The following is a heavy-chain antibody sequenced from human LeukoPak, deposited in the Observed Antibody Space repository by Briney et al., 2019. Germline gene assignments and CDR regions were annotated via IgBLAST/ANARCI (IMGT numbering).Heavy chain of an antibody. V-gene: IGHV5-51*01. Sequence: GASLLISCTGAGSIFANYMICWVRPPPGKGQENMALIYPGYSDTRYNPSFRGQVTVSADKSISTAYLQWSSLKASDTAMYYCVRLSSGRALIYFEFWGQGTLVAVSS. CDR3: VRLSSGRALIYFEF. CDR2: IYPGYSDT. J-gene: IGHJ4*02. D-gene: IGHD3-10*01. CDR1: GSIFANYM.